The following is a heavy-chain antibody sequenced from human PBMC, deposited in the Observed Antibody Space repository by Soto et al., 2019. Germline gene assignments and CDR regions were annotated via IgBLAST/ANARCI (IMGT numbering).Heavy chain of an antibody. Sequence: SETLSLTCAVSGASIGTSNWWSWVRQSPGKGLEWIGEIHVSGSTEYNPSLKSRVTILLDKSKNQFSLNVSSVTAADTAVYYCARFGEAAAHDDNWGRGVLVTVSS. CDR2: IHVSGST. J-gene: IGHJ4*01. CDR3: ARFGEAAAHDDN. CDR1: GASIGTSNW. D-gene: IGHD6-13*01. V-gene: IGHV4-4*02.